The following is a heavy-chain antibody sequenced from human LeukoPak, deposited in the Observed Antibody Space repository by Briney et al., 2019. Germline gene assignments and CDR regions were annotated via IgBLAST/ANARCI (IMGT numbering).Heavy chain of an antibody. D-gene: IGHD1-26*01. CDR2: IDISGGPT. CDR3: AKIVGNYGFDF. V-gene: IGHV3-23*01. CDR1: GFAFSTFG. Sequence: GGSLRLPCAASGFAFSTFGMSWVRQAPRKGPEWVSTIDISGGPTYYADSVKGRFTISRDNSKNSLYLQMNSLRAEDTAVYYCAKIVGNYGFDFWGQGTLVTVSS. J-gene: IGHJ4*02.